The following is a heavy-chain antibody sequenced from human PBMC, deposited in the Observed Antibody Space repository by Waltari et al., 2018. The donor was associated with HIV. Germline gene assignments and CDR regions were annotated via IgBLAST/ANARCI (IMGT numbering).Heavy chain of an antibody. D-gene: IGHD6-13*01. V-gene: IGHV3-23*04. CDR3: AKGAAARLGFDY. Sequence: EVQLVQSGAEVKKPGESLKISCKGSGYSFTSYWIGWVRQAPGKGLEWVSAISGSGGSTYYADSVKGRFTISRDNSKNTLYLQMNSLRAEDTAVYYCAKGAAARLGFDYWGQGTLVTVSS. CDR2: ISGSGGST. J-gene: IGHJ4*02. CDR1: GYSFTSYW.